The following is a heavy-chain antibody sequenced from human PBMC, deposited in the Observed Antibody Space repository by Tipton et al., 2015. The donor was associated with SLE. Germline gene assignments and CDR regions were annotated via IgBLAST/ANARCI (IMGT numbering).Heavy chain of an antibody. CDR2: ISYDGSNK. J-gene: IGHJ4*02. V-gene: IGHV3-30*04. D-gene: IGHD2-15*01. CDR1: GFTFSTYD. Sequence: SLRLSCAASGFTFSTYDMHWVRQAPGKGLEWVAVISYDGSNKYYADSVRGRFTISRDNSKNTLYLQMNSLRAEDTAVYYCAAELLSYFDYWGQGTLGTVSS. CDR3: AAELLSYFDY.